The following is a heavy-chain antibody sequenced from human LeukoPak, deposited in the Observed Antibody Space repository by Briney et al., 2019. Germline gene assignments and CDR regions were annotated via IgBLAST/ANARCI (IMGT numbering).Heavy chain of an antibody. CDR3: ARGDWRWYLDL. D-gene: IGHD2-21*01. CDR1: GFTFSSYA. V-gene: IGHV1-3*01. Sequence: ASVKVSCKASGFTFSSYAFHRVRQAPGQGLEWLGSINGGSGTTRLSDRFQGRVSITSDTSATTAYVDLSRLASDDTAVYFCARGDWRWYLDLWGRGTLVTVSS. CDR2: INGGSGTT. J-gene: IGHJ2*01.